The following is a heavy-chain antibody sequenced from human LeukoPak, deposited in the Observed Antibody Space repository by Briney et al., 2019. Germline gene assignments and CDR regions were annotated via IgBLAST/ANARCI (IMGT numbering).Heavy chain of an antibody. CDR1: GGTFSSYA. J-gene: IGHJ3*02. CDR2: IIPIFGTA. V-gene: IGHV1-69*06. CDR3: ASVVDTAKAFDI. Sequence: SVKVSCKASGGTFSSYAISWVRQAPGQGLEWMGEIIPIFGTANYAQNFQGRVTITADKSTSTAYMELSSLTSEDTAFYYCASVVDTAKAFDIWGQGTMVTVSS. D-gene: IGHD5-18*01.